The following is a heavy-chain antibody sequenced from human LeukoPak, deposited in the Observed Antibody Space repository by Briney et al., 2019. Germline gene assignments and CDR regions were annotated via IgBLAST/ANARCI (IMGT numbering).Heavy chain of an antibody. J-gene: IGHJ3*02. CDR3: ARLAVMEVIDFDI. CDR1: GESLSGYF. V-gene: IGHV4-34*01. Sequence: TSETLSLTCALYGESLSGYFWSWIRQTPGKGLEWIGEINHGGNTRYNPSLKSRVAISIDTSANQFSLNLNSVTAADTAVYYCARLAVMEVIDFDIWGQGTLVTVSS. D-gene: IGHD3-16*01. CDR2: INHGGNT.